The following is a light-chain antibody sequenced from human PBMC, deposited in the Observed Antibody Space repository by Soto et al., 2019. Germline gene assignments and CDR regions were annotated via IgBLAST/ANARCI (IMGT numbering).Light chain of an antibody. CDR1: QSVLYSPNNKHY. Sequence: DIVMTQSPDSLAVSLGERATFNCKSSQSVLYSPNNKHYLAWDQQKPGQPPKLLIYWASTRESGVPDRFRGSGSGTDFTRTISSLQAEDVAVYYCQQYYSTPWTFGQGTKVEI. V-gene: IGKV4-1*01. J-gene: IGKJ1*01. CDR2: WAS. CDR3: QQYYSTPWT.